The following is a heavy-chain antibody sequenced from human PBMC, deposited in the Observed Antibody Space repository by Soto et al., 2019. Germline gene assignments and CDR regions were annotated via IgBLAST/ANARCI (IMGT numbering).Heavy chain of an antibody. CDR1: GFTFGDYA. J-gene: IGHJ4*02. D-gene: IGHD1-26*01. CDR2: IRSKAYGGTT. V-gene: IGHV3-49*04. Sequence: GGSLRLSCTASGFTFGDYAMSWVRQAPGKGLEWVGFIRSKAYGGTTEYAASVKGRFTISRDDSKSIAYLQMNSLKTEDTAVYYCTRDTHELWYSGSYYYWGQGTLVTVSS. CDR3: TRDTHELWYSGSYYY.